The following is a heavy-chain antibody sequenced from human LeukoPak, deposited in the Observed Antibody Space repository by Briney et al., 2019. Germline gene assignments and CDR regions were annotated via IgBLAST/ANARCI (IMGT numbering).Heavy chain of an antibody. CDR3: ASAPQQLVPGAAFDI. Sequence: GGSLRLSCAASGFTFSSYAMHWVRQAPGKGLEWVSYISSSGSTIYYADSVKGRFTISRDNAKNSLYLQMNSLRAEDTAVYYCASAPQQLVPGAAFDIWGQGTMVTVSS. CDR1: GFTFSSYA. J-gene: IGHJ3*02. D-gene: IGHD6-13*01. V-gene: IGHV3-48*04. CDR2: ISSSGSTI.